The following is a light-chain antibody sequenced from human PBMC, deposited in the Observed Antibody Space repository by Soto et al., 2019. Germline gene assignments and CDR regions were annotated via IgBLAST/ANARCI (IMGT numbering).Light chain of an antibody. V-gene: IGLV2-14*03. CDR2: DVS. Sequence: QSALTQAASVSGSPGQSITISCTGTSTDVGDNNYVSWYQQHPGKAPKVMIYDVSNRPSGVSNRFSGSKSGNTASLTISGLLAEDEADYYCSSYRSSSVVFGGGTQLTVL. J-gene: IGLJ2*01. CDR3: SSYRSSSVV. CDR1: STDVGDNNY.